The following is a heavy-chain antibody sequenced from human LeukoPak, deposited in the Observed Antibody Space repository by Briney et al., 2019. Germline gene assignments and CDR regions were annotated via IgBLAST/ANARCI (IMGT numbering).Heavy chain of an antibody. J-gene: IGHJ1*01. D-gene: IGHD3-16*01. Sequence: GGSLRLSCAASGFTVSSNYMSWVRQAPGKGLEWVSVIYSDGSTYHADSVKGRFIISRDNSKNTLYLQMNSLRSDGTAVYYCASQGAGLRYFQHWGQGTLVTVSS. CDR3: ASQGAGLRYFQH. V-gene: IGHV3-53*01. CDR2: IYSDGST. CDR1: GFTVSSNY.